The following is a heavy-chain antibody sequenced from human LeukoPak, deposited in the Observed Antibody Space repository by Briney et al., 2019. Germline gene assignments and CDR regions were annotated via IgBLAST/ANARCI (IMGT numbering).Heavy chain of an antibody. Sequence: GGSLRLSCAASGFTFSSYWMHWVRQAPGKGLVWVSRINSDGSSTSYADSVKGRFTISRDNAKNTLYLQMNSLRAEDTAVYYCARGCGGNSRYYYYMDVWGKGTTVTISS. CDR2: INSDGSST. CDR3: ARGCGGNSRYYYYMDV. CDR1: GFTFSSYW. D-gene: IGHD4-23*01. V-gene: IGHV3-74*01. J-gene: IGHJ6*03.